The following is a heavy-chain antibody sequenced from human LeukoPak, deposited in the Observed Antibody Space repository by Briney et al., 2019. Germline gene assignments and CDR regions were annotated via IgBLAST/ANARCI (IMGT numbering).Heavy chain of an antibody. V-gene: IGHV4-34*01. CDR3: ARHAPGGYCSSTSCLGWFDP. Sequence: SETLSLTCAVYGGPFSGYYWRWICPPPGKRRECIGEINHSGRPNYNPSLKSRVTISVDTSKNQSSLKLSSVTAADTAVYYCARHAPGGYCSSTSCLGWFDPWGQGTLVTVSS. CDR1: GGPFSGYY. D-gene: IGHD2-2*01. J-gene: IGHJ5*02. CDR2: INHSGRP.